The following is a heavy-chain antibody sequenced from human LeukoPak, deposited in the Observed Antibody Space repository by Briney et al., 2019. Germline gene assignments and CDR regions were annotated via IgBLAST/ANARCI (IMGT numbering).Heavy chain of an antibody. J-gene: IGHJ4*02. CDR1: GFTFSSYA. V-gene: IGHV3-23*01. Sequence: GGSLRLSCAASGFTFSSYAMSWVRQAPGKGLEWGSVISGSGGSTYYADSAKGRFTISRDNSKNTLYLQMNSLRAEDTAVYYCAKEPPSSPYCSGGSCYFDYWGQGTLVTVSS. CDR3: AKEPPSSPYCSGGSCYFDY. CDR2: ISGSGGST. D-gene: IGHD2-15*01.